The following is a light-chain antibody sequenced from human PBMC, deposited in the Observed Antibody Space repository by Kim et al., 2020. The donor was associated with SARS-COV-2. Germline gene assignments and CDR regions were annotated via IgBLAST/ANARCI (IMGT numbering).Light chain of an antibody. CDR2: SNN. J-gene: IGLJ3*02. V-gene: IGLV1-44*01. Sequence: ELTQPPSASGTPGQWVTIPCSGSSSNIGSNTVNWYQQVPGTAPKLLIYSNNQRPSGVPDRFSGSKSGTSASLAISGLQSEDEADYYCATWDDSLNARVFGGGTKLTVL. CDR3: ATWDDSLNARV. CDR1: SSNIGSNT.